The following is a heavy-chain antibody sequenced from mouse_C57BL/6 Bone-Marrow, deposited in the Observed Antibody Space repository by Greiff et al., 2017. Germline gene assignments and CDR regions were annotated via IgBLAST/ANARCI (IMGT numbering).Heavy chain of an antibody. J-gene: IGHJ1*03. CDR3: TTYYGSSYWYFDV. CDR1: GFNIKDDY. Sequence: VQLQQSGAELVRPGASVKSSCTASGFNIKDDYMHWVKQRPEQGLEWIGWIDPENGDTEYASKFQGKATITADTSSNTAYLQLSSLTSEDTAVYYCTTYYGSSYWYFDVWGTGTTVTVSS. V-gene: IGHV14-4*01. D-gene: IGHD1-1*01. CDR2: IDPENGDT.